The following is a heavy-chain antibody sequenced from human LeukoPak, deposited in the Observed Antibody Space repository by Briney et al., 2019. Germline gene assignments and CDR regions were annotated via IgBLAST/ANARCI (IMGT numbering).Heavy chain of an antibody. Sequence: PSETLSLTCTVSGGSISSYYWSWIRQPPGKRLEWIGYIYYSGSTNYNPSLKSRVTISLDTSKNQFSLKLTSVTAADTAVYFCARDSNIARFFIWGQGTLVTVSS. CDR1: GGSISSYY. V-gene: IGHV4-59*12. J-gene: IGHJ4*02. CDR2: IYYSGST. D-gene: IGHD4-11*01. CDR3: ARDSNIARFFI.